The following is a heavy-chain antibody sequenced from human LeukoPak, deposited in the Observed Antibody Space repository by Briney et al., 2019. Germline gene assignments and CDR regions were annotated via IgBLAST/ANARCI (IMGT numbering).Heavy chain of an antibody. J-gene: IGHJ6*02. Sequence: ASVKVSCKASGYTFTGHYMHWVRQAPGQGLEWMGRINPNSGGTNYAQKFQGRVTMTRDTSISTAYMELSRLRSDDTAVYYCARPIAAAGTNYYYGMDVWGQGTTVTVSS. CDR3: ARPIAAAGTNYYYGMDV. D-gene: IGHD6-13*01. CDR2: INPNSGGT. V-gene: IGHV1-2*06. CDR1: GYTFTGHY.